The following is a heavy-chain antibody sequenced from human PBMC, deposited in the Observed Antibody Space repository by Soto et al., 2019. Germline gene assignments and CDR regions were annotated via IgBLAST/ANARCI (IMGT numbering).Heavy chain of an antibody. Sequence: GSLRLSCVASGFIVSSNQMSWVRQAPGKGLEWVSVIYSGHTTYYADSVEGRFTISRDDSKNTLYLQMNSLRVEDTAVYYCVRGPSDHKLRLVEWPYGDYWGQGALVTVSS. CDR1: GFIVSSNQ. CDR2: IYSGHTT. J-gene: IGHJ4*02. CDR3: VRGPSDHKLRLVEWPYGDY. V-gene: IGHV3-53*01. D-gene: IGHD3-3*01.